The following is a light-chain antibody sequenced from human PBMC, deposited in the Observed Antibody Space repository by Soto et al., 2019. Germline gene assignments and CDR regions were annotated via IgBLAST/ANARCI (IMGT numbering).Light chain of an antibody. CDR3: QERSTWQT. J-gene: IGKJ5*01. V-gene: IGKV3-11*01. CDR1: QRVSSY. CDR2: DAS. Sequence: DIILTQSPATLSLSPGERATLSCSASQRVSSYEAWYQQKPGQAPRLLIYDASNRATGIPARFSGSGSGTDFTLTISSLEHQDFAISYCQERSTWQTFDQGTRLEIK.